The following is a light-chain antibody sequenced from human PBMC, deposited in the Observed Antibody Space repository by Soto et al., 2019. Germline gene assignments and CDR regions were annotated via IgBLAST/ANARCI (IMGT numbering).Light chain of an antibody. Sequence: IGLPHCPATLSRSAGERATLSCTASQTIDNSLAWYQRKPGQAPRLHIYDASTRATGVPALFRGSGSATDFTLTISSLQSEDCSVYFCQQYNYGQYTFGHGT. CDR2: DAS. CDR1: QTIDNS. CDR3: QQYNYGQYT. V-gene: IGKV3-15*01. J-gene: IGKJ2*01.